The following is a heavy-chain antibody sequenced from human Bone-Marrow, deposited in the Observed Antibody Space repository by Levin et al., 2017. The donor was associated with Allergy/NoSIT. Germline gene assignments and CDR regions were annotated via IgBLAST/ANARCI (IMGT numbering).Heavy chain of an antibody. CDR2: IRSKAYGGTT. CDR3: TKSTHSSGWYGVIYYYGMDV. CDR1: GFTFGDYA. J-gene: IGHJ6*02. V-gene: IGHV3-49*04. Sequence: GGSLRLSCTASGFTFGDYAMSWVRQAPGKGLEWVGFIRSKAYGGTTEYAASVKGRFTISRDDSKSIAYLQMNSLKTEDTAVYYCTKSTHSSGWYGVIYYYGMDVWGQGTTVTVSS. D-gene: IGHD6-19*01.